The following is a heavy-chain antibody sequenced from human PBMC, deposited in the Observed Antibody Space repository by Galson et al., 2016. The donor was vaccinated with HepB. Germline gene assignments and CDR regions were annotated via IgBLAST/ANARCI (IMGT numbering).Heavy chain of an antibody. J-gene: IGHJ4*02. D-gene: IGHD5-18*01. V-gene: IGHV3-48*02. CDR2: ISASSTRI. CDR3: VRAYGEYTYGYYY. Sequence: SLRLSCAASGITFSTYNMNWVRQAPGKGLEWVSYISASSTRIYFADSVKGRFTISRDNAKNSMYLQMDNLRDEDTAVYYCVRAYGEYTYGYYYWGQGTLVTVSS. CDR1: GITFSTYN.